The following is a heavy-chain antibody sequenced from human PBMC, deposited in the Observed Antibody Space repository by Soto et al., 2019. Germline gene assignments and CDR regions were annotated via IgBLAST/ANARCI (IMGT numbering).Heavy chain of an antibody. CDR3: VQSRCGGDCLQSYSSHSYYGLDV. CDR1: GFSLSTTGVG. V-gene: IGHV2-5*02. D-gene: IGHD2-21*02. J-gene: IGHJ6*02. CDR2: IYWDDDK. Sequence: SGPTLVNPTQTLTLTCSFSGFSLSTTGVGVGWIRQPPGKALEWLALIYWDDDKRYNPSLNSRLTITKDTSKNQVVLAMTNMDPVDTATYYCVQSRCGGDCLQSYSSHSYYGLDVWGQGTTVTAP.